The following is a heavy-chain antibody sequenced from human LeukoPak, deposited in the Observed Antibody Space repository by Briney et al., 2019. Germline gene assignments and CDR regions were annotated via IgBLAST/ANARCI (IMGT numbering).Heavy chain of an antibody. V-gene: IGHV3-48*01. CDR1: GFTFNSYS. CDR2: ISSSSNTI. D-gene: IGHD5-12*01. Sequence: HPGGSLRLSCAASGFTFNSYSINWVRQAPGKGLEWVSYISSSSNTIYYADSVKGRFTISRDNAKNSLYLQMNSLRAEDTALYYCAKDPLRGYLRNPVWFDPWGQGTLVTVSS. J-gene: IGHJ5*02. CDR3: AKDPLRGYLRNPVWFDP.